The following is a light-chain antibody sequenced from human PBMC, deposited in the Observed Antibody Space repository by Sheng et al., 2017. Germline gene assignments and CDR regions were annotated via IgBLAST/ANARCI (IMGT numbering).Light chain of an antibody. CDR3: CSYAGSTRGYV. CDR1: SSDVGGYNY. V-gene: IGLV2-23*01. CDR2: EGI. J-gene: IGLJ1*01. Sequence: QSALTQPASVSGSPGQSITISCTGTSSDVGGYNYVSWYQQHPGKAPKLIIYEGIKRPSGVSDRFSGSKSGNPASLTISGLQAEDETDYYCCSYAGSTRGYVFGTGTKVTVL.